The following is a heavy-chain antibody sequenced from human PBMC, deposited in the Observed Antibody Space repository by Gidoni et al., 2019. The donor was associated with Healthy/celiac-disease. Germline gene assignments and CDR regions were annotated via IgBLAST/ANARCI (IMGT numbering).Heavy chain of an antibody. CDR2: ISSSSSYI. V-gene: IGHV3-21*01. Sequence: VQLVESGGGLVKPWGSLRLSCPSSGYTFSRSRMNCVRPAPGKGLEWVASISSSSSYINYADSVKGRFTISRDNAKNSLYLQRNSLRAEDTAVYYCARVVVVPAAMGGVYFDYWGQGTLVTVSS. J-gene: IGHJ4*02. D-gene: IGHD2-2*01. CDR3: ARVVVVPAAMGGVYFDY. CDR1: GYTFSRSR.